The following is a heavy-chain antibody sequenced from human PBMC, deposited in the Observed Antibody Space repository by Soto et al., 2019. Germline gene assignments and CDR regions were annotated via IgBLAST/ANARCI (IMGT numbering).Heavy chain of an antibody. J-gene: IGHJ6*02. Sequence: PSETLSLTCTVSGDSIGSGNKYWSWIRQAPXKGLEWIGYIFSSGTTYYNPSLKSRLTMSLDTSQNQFSLKLNSVTAADTAVYYCAKLLVTQMPYYYYGLDVWGQGTTVTVSS. CDR2: IFSSGTT. V-gene: IGHV4-30-4*02. CDR3: AKLLVTQMPYYYYGLDV. D-gene: IGHD2-21*02. CDR1: GDSIGSGNKY.